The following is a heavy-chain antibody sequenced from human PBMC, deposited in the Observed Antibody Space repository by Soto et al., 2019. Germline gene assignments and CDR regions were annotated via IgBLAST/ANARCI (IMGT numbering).Heavy chain of an antibody. CDR3: ARDGRIAPRRAYYFDY. CDR1: GDSVSSNSAA. J-gene: IGHJ4*02. CDR2: TYYRSKWYN. D-gene: IGHD6-6*01. V-gene: IGHV6-1*01. Sequence: TLSLTCAISGDSVSSNSAAWNWIRQSPSRGLEWLGRTYYRSKWYNDYAVSVKSRITINPDTSKNQFSLQLNSVTPEDTAVYYCARDGRIAPRRAYYFDYLGQGILVTVS.